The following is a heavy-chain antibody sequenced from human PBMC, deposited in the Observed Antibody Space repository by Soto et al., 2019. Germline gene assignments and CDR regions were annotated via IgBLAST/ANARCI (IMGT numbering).Heavy chain of an antibody. V-gene: IGHV3-23*01. Sequence: EVQLLESGGGLVQPGGSLRLSCAASGFTFSCYAMSWVRLAPGKGLEWFSSIGGSGGTYYADSVKGRFTISRDNSKNMLYLHLNSLRAEDTAMYYCAKGQGWSYYYDSWGQGTLVTVSS. J-gene: IGHJ4*02. CDR1: GFTFSCYA. D-gene: IGHD2-15*01. CDR2: IGGSGGT. CDR3: AKGQGWSYYYDS.